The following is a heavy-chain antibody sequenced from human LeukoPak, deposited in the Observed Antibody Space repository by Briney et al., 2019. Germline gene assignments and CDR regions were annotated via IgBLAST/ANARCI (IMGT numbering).Heavy chain of an antibody. CDR2: ISSSSSTI. J-gene: IGHJ4*02. D-gene: IGHD3-10*01. CDR3: AKFNSGTMVMGGFDY. V-gene: IGHV3-48*01. Sequence: PGGSLRLSCAASGFTFSSYSMNWVRQAPGKGLEWVSYISSSSSTIYYADAVKGRFTISRDNAKNSLYLQMNSLRAEDTAVYYCAKFNSGTMVMGGFDYWGQGTLVTVSS. CDR1: GFTFSSYS.